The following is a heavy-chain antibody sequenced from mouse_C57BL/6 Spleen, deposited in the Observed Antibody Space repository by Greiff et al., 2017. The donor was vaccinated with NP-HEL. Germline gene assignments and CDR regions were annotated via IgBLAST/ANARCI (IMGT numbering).Heavy chain of an antibody. CDR1: GYTFTSYW. CDR2: IDPSDSYT. Sequence: QVQLQQPGAELVMPGASVKLSCKASGYTFTSYWMHWVKQRPGQGLEWIGEIDPSDSYTNYNQKFKGKSTLTVDKSSSTAYMQLSSLTSEDSAVYYCARRGSLGLLDYWGQGTTLTVSS. CDR3: ARRGSLGLLDY. V-gene: IGHV1-69*01. D-gene: IGHD4-1*01. J-gene: IGHJ2*01.